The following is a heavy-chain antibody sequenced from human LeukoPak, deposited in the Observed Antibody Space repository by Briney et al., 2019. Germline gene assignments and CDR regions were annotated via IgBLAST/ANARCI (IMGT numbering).Heavy chain of an antibody. J-gene: IGHJ4*02. D-gene: IGHD3-9*01. Sequence: GGSLRLSCSASGFTFSSYSMNWVRQAPGKGLEWVSSISSSSSYIYYADSVKGRFTISRDNAKNSLYLQMNSLRAEDTAVYYCAKDNGYYDILTGLFDYWGQGTLVTVSS. CDR3: AKDNGYYDILTGLFDY. CDR1: GFTFSSYS. V-gene: IGHV3-21*01. CDR2: ISSSSSYI.